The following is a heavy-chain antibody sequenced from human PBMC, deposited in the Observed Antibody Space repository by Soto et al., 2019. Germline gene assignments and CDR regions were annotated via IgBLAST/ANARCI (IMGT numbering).Heavy chain of an antibody. CDR1: GGSMRNYF. V-gene: IGHV4-59*07. CDR2: IHYSGTT. J-gene: IGHJ4*02. CDR3: AAGEDSSRNIAPYHLDF. Sequence: SDTPSLTCTVSGGSMRNYFWIWIRQHPGTGLEWIGYIHYSGTTSFFPSYNPSLRSRVTISEDTSKNQFSLKLLSVTTADTAVYFCAAGEDSSRNIAPYHLDFSGKGSLIAHSS. D-gene: IGHD6-13*01.